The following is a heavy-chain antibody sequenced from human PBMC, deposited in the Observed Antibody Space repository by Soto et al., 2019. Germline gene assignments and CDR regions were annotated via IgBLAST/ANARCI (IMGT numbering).Heavy chain of an antibody. J-gene: IGHJ4*02. CDR3: ARRGPGTYFDY. CDR2: ISGSGDST. Sequence: EVPLLDSGGGLVQPGGSLRLSSAASGFTFSSYAMNWVRQAPGKGLEWVSVISGSGDSTYYADSVKGRFTISRDNSKNTLYLQMNSLRTEDTAVYYCARRGPGTYFDYWGQGTLVTVSS. D-gene: IGHD6-13*01. CDR1: GFTFSSYA. V-gene: IGHV3-23*01.